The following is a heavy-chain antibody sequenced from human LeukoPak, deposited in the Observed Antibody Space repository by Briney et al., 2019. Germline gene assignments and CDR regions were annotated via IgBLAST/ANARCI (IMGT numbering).Heavy chain of an antibody. J-gene: IGHJ4*02. D-gene: IGHD3-10*01. CDR3: ARFGSGSYRQFDY. Sequence: PSETLSLTCTVSGGYISSYYWIWIRQPPGKGLEWIGYIYYTGSTNYNPSLKSRVTISVDTSKNQFSLKLSSVTAADTAVYYCARFGSGSYRQFDYWGQGTLVTVSS. V-gene: IGHV4-59*01. CDR1: GGYISSYY. CDR2: IYYTGST.